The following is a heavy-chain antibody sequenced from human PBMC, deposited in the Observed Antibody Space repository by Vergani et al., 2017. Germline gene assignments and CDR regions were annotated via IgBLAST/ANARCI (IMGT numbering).Heavy chain of an antibody. V-gene: IGHV1-69*13. D-gene: IGHD5-24*01. Sequence: QVQLVQSGAEVKKPGSSVKVSCKASGGTFSSYAISWVRQAPGQGLEWMGRIIPIFGTANYEQKFQGRVTITADESTSTAYMELSSLRSEDTAVYYCARAGMATIEGAPDAFDIWGQGTMVTVSS. CDR2: IIPIFGTA. J-gene: IGHJ3*02. CDR3: ARAGMATIEGAPDAFDI. CDR1: GGTFSSYA.